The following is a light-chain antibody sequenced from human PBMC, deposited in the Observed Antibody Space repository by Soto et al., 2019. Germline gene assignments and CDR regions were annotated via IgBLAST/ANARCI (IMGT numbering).Light chain of an antibody. Sequence: DIQMTQSPSTLSASVGDRVTITCRASQSISSWLDWYQQKPGKAPKLLIYKASSLESGLPSRFSGNGSGTEFSLTISSLQPDYFATYYCQQYTTFGQGNKVEIK. CDR2: KAS. CDR3: QQYTT. CDR1: QSISSW. V-gene: IGKV1-5*03. J-gene: IGKJ1*01.